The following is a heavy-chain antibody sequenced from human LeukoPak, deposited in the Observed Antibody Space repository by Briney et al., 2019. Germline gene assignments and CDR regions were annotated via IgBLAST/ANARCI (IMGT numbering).Heavy chain of an antibody. CDR3: AEIAAAGTLFDY. J-gene: IGHJ4*02. Sequence: SETLSLTCAVYGGSFSAYYWSWIPHPPGKGLEWIGEINHSGSTNYNPSLKSRVTISVDTSKKQFSLKLSSVTAADTAVYYCAEIAAAGTLFDYWGQGTLVTVSS. D-gene: IGHD6-13*01. CDR1: GGSFSAYY. V-gene: IGHV4-34*01. CDR2: INHSGST.